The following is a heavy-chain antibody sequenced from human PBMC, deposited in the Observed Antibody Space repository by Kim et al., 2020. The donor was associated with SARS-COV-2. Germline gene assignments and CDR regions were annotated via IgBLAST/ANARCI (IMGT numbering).Heavy chain of an antibody. Sequence: GGSLRLSCAASGFTFSSYGMHWVRQAPGKGLEWVAVISYDGSNKYYADSVKGRFTISRDNSKNTLYLLMNSLIAEDTAVYYCAKAPGYTYFDYWGQGTLV. J-gene: IGHJ4*02. V-gene: IGHV3-30*18. CDR1: GFTFSSYG. CDR2: ISYDGSNK. CDR3: AKAPGYTYFDY. D-gene: IGHD3-9*01.